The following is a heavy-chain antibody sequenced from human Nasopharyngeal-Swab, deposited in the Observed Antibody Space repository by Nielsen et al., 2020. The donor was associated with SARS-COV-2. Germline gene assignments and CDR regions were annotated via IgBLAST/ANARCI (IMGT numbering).Heavy chain of an antibody. Sequence: SETLSLTCTVSGGPIRSYYWSWIRQPPGKGLEWIGYIYYSGSTNYNPSLKSRVTISVDTSKNQFSLKVNSVTAADTAVYYCARDRLSGLDYWGQGTLVTVSS. CDR3: ARDRLSGLDY. CDR1: GGPIRSYY. CDR2: IYYSGST. V-gene: IGHV4-59*01. D-gene: IGHD6-19*01. J-gene: IGHJ4*02.